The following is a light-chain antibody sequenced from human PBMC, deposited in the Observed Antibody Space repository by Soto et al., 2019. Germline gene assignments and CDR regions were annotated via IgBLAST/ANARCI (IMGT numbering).Light chain of an antibody. V-gene: IGKV3-15*01. Sequence: EIVMTQSPGTLSVSPGERATLSCRASQSVSSNLAWYQQKPGQAPRLLIYGASTRATGIPARFSGSRSGTEFPPTISCLQSEELAVYYCQQYNNWARTFSQGAKVEIK. CDR2: GAS. CDR3: QQYNNWART. J-gene: IGKJ1*01. CDR1: QSVSSN.